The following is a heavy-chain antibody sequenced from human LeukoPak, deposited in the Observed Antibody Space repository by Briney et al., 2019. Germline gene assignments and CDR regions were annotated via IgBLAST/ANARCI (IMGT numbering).Heavy chain of an antibody. D-gene: IGHD6-13*01. Sequence: ASVKVSCKASGYTFTGYYMRWVRQAPGQGLEWMGWINPNSGGTNYAQDFQGRVTMTRDTSISTAYMELSRLRSDDTAVYYCARGRDSSSWYALDYWGQGTLVTVSS. CDR3: ARGRDSSSWYALDY. CDR1: GYTFTGYY. CDR2: INPNSGGT. J-gene: IGHJ4*02. V-gene: IGHV1-2*02.